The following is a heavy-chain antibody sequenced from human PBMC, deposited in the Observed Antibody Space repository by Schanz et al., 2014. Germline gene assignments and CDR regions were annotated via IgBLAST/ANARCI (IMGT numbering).Heavy chain of an antibody. V-gene: IGHV1-69*08. CDR1: GGTFSRLT. D-gene: IGHD2-21*01. J-gene: IGHJ4*02. CDR2: VIPILGVT. CDR3: ARDRLECGAECYSVEVFEI. Sequence: QVQLVQSGADVKKPGSSVRVSCKASGGTFSRLTFSWVRQAPGQGLERMGRVIPILGVTHYAQKFQGRVTITADKSTTTAYMELNSLNSDDTAVYYCARDRLECGAECYSVEVFEIWGQGTLVIVSS.